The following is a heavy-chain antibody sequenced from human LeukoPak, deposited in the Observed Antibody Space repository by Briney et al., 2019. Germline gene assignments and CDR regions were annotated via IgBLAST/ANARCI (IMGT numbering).Heavy chain of an antibody. V-gene: IGHV3-21*01. CDR3: ARDGRVHSYGFDY. CDR1: GFTFSSYS. Sequence: GGSLRLSCAASGFTFSSYSMNWVRQAPGKGLEWVSSISSSSSYIYYADSVKGRFTISRDNAKNSLYLQMNSLRAEDTAVYYCARDGRVHSYGFDYWGQGTLVTVSP. D-gene: IGHD5-18*01. J-gene: IGHJ4*02. CDR2: ISSSSSYI.